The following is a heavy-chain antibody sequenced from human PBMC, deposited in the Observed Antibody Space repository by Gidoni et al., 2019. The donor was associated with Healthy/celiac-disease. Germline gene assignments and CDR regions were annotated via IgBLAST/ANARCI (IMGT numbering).Heavy chain of an antibody. CDR2: ISGSGGST. CDR3: AKDLYMVRGAGGLLDY. CDR1: GFTFSSYA. Sequence: EVQLVESGGGLVQPGGSLRLSCSASGFTFSSYAMSWVRQAPGTGLEWVSAISGSGGSTYYADSVKGRFTISRDNSKNTLYLQMNSLRAEDTAVYYCAKDLYMVRGAGGLLDYWGQGTLVTVSS. J-gene: IGHJ4*02. V-gene: IGHV3-23*04. D-gene: IGHD3-10*01.